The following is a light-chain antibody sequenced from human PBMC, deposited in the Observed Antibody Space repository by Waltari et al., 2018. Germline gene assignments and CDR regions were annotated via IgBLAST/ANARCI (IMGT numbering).Light chain of an antibody. Sequence: QSVLTQPPSASGTPGQRVTISCSGSSSNIGSNYVYWYQQLPGTAPKPPIYRNNQRPSGVPDRFSGSKSGTSASRAISGLRSEDEADYYCAAWDDSLSGQVFGTGTKVTVL. CDR2: RNN. J-gene: IGLJ1*01. CDR3: AAWDDSLSGQV. V-gene: IGLV1-47*01. CDR1: SSNIGSNY.